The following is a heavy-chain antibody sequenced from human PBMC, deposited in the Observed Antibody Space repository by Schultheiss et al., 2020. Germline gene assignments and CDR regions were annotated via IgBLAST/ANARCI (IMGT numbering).Heavy chain of an antibody. Sequence: SLNISCAASGFTFDDYAMHWVRQAPGKGLEWVSGISWNSGSIGYADSVKGRFTISRDNAKNSLYLQMNSLRAEDTALYYCAKDMAAAAIYGMDVWGQGTTVTVSS. CDR1: GFTFDDYA. V-gene: IGHV3-9*01. CDR3: AKDMAAAAIYGMDV. D-gene: IGHD6-13*01. J-gene: IGHJ6*02. CDR2: ISWNSGSI.